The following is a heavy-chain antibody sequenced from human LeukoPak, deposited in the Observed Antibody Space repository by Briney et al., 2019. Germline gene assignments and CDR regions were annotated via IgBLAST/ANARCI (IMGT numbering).Heavy chain of an antibody. CDR1: GGSISSGDYY. V-gene: IGHV4-30-4*08. Sequence: TSETLSLTCTVSGGSISSGDYYWSWIRQPPGKGLEWIGYIYYSGSTYYNPSLKSRVTISADTSKNQFSLKLSSVTAADTAVYYCARGSIAAAGIGYFDYWGQGTLVAVSS. CDR2: IYYSGST. CDR3: ARGSIAAAGIGYFDY. D-gene: IGHD6-13*01. J-gene: IGHJ4*02.